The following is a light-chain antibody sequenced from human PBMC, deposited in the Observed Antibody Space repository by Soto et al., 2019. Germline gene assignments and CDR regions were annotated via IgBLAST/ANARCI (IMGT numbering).Light chain of an antibody. CDR2: TAS. V-gene: IGKV3-11*01. Sequence: IVLTQSTARLSLSTGERATLSCRSLQTIGSYLAWYQQKPGQAPRLLIYTASNRAAGVPARFSGSGSGTDFTLTVSSLEPEDFAVYYCQQSTKWPPSNTFGQGTRLEIK. J-gene: IGKJ5*01. CDR3: QQSTKWPPSNT. CDR1: QTIGSY.